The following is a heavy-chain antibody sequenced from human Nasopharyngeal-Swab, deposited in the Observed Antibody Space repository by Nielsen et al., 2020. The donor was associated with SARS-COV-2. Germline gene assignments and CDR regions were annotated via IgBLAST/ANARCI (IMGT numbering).Heavy chain of an antibody. CDR2: ISGSGGST. J-gene: IGHJ4*02. CDR3: APRVGATTGLDY. V-gene: IGHV3-23*01. D-gene: IGHD1-26*01. CDR1: GFTFSSYA. Sequence: GESLKISCAASGFTFSSYAMSWVRQAPGKGLEWVSAISGSGGSTYYADSVKGRFTIPRDNSKNTLYLQMNSLRAEDTAVYYCAPRVGATTGLDYWGQGTLVTVSS.